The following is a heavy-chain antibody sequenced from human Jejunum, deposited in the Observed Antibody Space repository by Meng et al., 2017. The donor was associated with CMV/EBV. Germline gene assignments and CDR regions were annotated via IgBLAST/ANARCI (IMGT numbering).Heavy chain of an antibody. CDR3: ARWSGSGTYPFADY. CDR1: RGSITYNS. CDR2: VSYSGST. D-gene: IGHD3-10*01. J-gene: IGHJ4*02. Sequence: FRGSITYNSWSWIRQSARKGLEWIGSVSYSGSTNYNPSLKSRVTISMDMSENQFSLKVTSVTPGDTAVYYCARWSGSGTYPFADYWGQGTLVTVSS. V-gene: IGHV4-59*01.